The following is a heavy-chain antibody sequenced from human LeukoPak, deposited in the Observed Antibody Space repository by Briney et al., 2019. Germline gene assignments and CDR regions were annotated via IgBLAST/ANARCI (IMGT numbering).Heavy chain of an antibody. Sequence: PSETLSLTCAVYGGSFSGYYWSWIRQPPGKGLEWVSYISSSSSSINYADSVKGRFTISRDNAQNSLYLQMNSLRGGDTAVYYCARGGAARPDYWGQGTLVTVSS. CDR2: ISSSSSSI. CDR1: GGSFSGYY. D-gene: IGHD6-6*01. CDR3: ARGGAARPDY. V-gene: IGHV3-11*06. J-gene: IGHJ4*02.